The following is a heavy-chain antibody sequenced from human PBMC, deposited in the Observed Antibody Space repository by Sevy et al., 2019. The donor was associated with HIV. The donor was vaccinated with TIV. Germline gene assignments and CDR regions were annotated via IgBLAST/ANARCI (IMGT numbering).Heavy chain of an antibody. J-gene: IGHJ5*02. V-gene: IGHV1-69*13. D-gene: IGHD6-6*01. CDR1: GGTFSSYA. Sequence: ASVKVSCKASGGTFSSYAISWVRQAPGQGLEWMGGIIPIFGTANYAQKFQGRVTITADESTSTAYMELSSLRSEDTAVYYCAGGRSSSSVLGWFDPWGQGTLVTVSS. CDR3: AGGRSSSSVLGWFDP. CDR2: IIPIFGTA.